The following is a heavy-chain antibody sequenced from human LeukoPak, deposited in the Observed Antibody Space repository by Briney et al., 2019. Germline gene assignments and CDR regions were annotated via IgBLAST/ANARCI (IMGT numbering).Heavy chain of an antibody. D-gene: IGHD4-23*01. CDR3: AADGGGLSSVVTPRSSPFDY. V-gene: IGHV1-24*01. CDR1: GYTLTELS. CDR2: FDPADGET. J-gene: IGHJ4*02. Sequence: GASVKVSCKLSGYTLTELSMHWVRQTPGKGLEWMGGFDPADGETVYEHKFQGRLTMTEDTSTNTAYMELTSLRSEDTAVYYCAADGGGLSSVVTPRSSPFDYWGQGTLVTVSS.